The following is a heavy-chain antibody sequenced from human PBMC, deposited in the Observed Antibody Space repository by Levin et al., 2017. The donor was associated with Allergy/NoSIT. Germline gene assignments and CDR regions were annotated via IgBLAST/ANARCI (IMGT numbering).Heavy chain of an antibody. CDR2: FDPEDGET. CDR1: GYTLTELS. Sequence: ASVKVSCKVSGYTLTELSMHWVRQAPGKGLEWMGGFDPEDGETIYAQKFQGRVTMTEDTSTDTAYMELSSLRSEDTAVYYCATAHKNYGDYGRGDAFDIWGQGTMVTVSS. J-gene: IGHJ3*02. CDR3: ATAHKNYGDYGRGDAFDI. V-gene: IGHV1-24*01. D-gene: IGHD4-17*01.